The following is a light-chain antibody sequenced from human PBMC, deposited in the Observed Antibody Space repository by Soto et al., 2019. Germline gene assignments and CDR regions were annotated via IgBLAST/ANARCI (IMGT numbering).Light chain of an antibody. CDR1: SSDVGGYNY. J-gene: IGLJ2*01. CDR2: EVS. CDR3: SSYTNNNTLV. V-gene: IGLV2-14*01. Sequence: QSALTQPASVSGSPGQSITISCTGTSSDVGGYNYVSWYQQHPGKAPKVMIYEVSNRPSGVSNRFSGSKSGNTASLTISGLQAEDEADYYCSSYTNNNTLVFGGGTKVTVL.